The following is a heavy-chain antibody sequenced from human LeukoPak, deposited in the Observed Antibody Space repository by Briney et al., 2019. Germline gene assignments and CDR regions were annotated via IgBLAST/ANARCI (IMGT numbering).Heavy chain of an antibody. CDR1: GFTFSSYS. J-gene: IGHJ4*02. D-gene: IGHD2-15*01. V-gene: IGHV3-21*01. CDR2: ISSSSSYI. Sequence: GGSLRLSCAASGFTFSSYSMNWVRQAPGKGLEWVSSISSSSSYIYYADSVKGRFTISRDNAKNSPYLQMNSLRAEDTAVYYCARDSVGYCSGGSCQSGYDYWGQGTLVTVSS. CDR3: ARDSVGYCSGGSCQSGYDY.